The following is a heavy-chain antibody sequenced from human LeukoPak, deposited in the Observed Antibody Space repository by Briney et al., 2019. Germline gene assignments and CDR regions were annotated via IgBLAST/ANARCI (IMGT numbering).Heavy chain of an antibody. J-gene: IGHJ4*02. CDR2: VYYSGST. CDR3: ARAWGSGGSYLIDY. V-gene: IGHV4-59*01. D-gene: IGHD2-15*01. CDR1: GGSFSGYY. Sequence: SETLSLTCAVYGGSFSGYYWSWIRQPPGKGLQWIGYVYYSGSTNYNPSLKSRVTISIDTSKNQFSLNLSSVTAADTAVYYCARAWGSGGSYLIDYWGQGTLVTVSS.